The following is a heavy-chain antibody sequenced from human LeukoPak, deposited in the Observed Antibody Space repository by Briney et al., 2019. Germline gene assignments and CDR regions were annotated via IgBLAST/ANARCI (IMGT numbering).Heavy chain of an antibody. V-gene: IGHV1-8*01. J-gene: IGHJ4*02. CDR3: ARGFSDYDGTDYAILKY. Sequence: ASVKVSCKASGYTFTTYEIDWVRQAPGQGLEWMGWMNPNSGDTAYAQKFQGRVTMTRDTSTTTAYMELSSLVSEDTAVYYCARGFSDYDGTDYAILKYWGQGTLVTVSS. D-gene: IGHD3-22*01. CDR2: MNPNSGDT. CDR1: GYTFTTYE.